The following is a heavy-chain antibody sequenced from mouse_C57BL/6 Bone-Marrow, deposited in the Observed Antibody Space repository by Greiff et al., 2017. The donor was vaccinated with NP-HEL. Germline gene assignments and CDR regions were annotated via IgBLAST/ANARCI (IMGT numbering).Heavy chain of an antibody. V-gene: IGHV5-6*01. J-gene: IGHJ4*01. CDR1: GFTFSSYG. Sequence: EVQVVESGGDLVKPGGSLKLSCAASGFTFSSYGMSWVRQTPDKRLEWVATISSGGSYTYYPDSVKGRFTISRDNAKNTLYLQMSSLKSEDTAMYYCARQRAMGYWGQGTSVTVSS. CDR3: ARQRAMGY. CDR2: ISSGGSYT.